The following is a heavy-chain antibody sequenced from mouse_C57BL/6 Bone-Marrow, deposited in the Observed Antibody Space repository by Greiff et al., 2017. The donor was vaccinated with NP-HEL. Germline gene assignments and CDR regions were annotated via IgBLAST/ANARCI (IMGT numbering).Heavy chain of an antibody. CDR3: ARPDYYGRDYFDY. CDR1: GFTFSSYG. J-gene: IGHJ2*01. CDR2: ISSGGSYT. D-gene: IGHD1-1*01. Sequence: EVMLVESGGDLVKPGGSLKLSCAASGFTFSSYGMSWVRQTPDKRLEWVATISSGGSYTYYPASVTGRFPISRDNAKNTLYLQMSSLKSEDTAMYYCARPDYYGRDYFDYWGQGTTLTVSS. V-gene: IGHV5-6*01.